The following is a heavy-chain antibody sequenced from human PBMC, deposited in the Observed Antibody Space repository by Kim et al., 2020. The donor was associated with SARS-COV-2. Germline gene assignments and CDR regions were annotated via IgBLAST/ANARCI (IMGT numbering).Heavy chain of an antibody. CDR3: AIAPIFWAVTTSPNAFDI. CDR1: GFTFSSYG. CDR2: IWYDGSNK. V-gene: IGHV3-33*01. Sequence: GGSLRLSCAASGFTFSSYGMHWVRQAPGKGLEWVAVIWYDGSNKYYADSVKGRFTISRDNSKNTLYLQMNSLRAEDTAVYYCAIAPIFWAVTTSPNAFDIWGQGTMVTVSS. D-gene: IGHD4-17*01. J-gene: IGHJ3*02.